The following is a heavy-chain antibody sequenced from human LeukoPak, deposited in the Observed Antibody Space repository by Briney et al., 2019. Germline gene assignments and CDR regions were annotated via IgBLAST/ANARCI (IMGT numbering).Heavy chain of an antibody. CDR2: INHSGST. CDR3: ARGDGQQWLVFYFDY. D-gene: IGHD6-19*01. V-gene: IGHV4-34*01. Sequence: TSETLSLTCAVYGGSFSGYYWSWIRQPPGKGLEWIGEINHSGSTNYNPSLKSRVTISVDTSKNQFSLKLSSVTAADTAVYYCARGDGQQWLVFYFDYWGQGTLVTVSS. J-gene: IGHJ4*02. CDR1: GGSFSGYY.